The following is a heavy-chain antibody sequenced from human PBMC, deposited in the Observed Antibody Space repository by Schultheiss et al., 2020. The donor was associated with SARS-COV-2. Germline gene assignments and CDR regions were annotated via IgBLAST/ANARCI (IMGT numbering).Heavy chain of an antibody. CDR1: GGSISSYY. Sequence: GSLRLSCPVSGGSISSYYWSWIRPPPGKGLAWIGYIYYSGSTNYNPSLKSRVTISVDTSKNQFSLKLSSVTAADTAVYDCAREERASVVVVAATCDPWGQGTRVTVSS. V-gene: IGHV4-59*12. CDR3: AREERASVVVVAATCDP. CDR2: IYYSGST. D-gene: IGHD2-15*01. J-gene: IGHJ5*02.